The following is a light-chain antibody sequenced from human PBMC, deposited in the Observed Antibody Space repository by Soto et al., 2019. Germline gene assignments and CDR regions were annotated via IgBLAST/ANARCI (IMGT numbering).Light chain of an antibody. CDR2: GAS. CDR3: QQYGSSPLT. CDR1: QSISSH. Sequence: VLTQSPATLSVSPGESATLSCRASQSISSHLAWYQQKPGQAPRLLIYGASSRATGIPDRFSGSGSGTDFTLTISRLEPEDFAVYYCQQYGSSPLTFGQGTKVEIK. J-gene: IGKJ1*01. V-gene: IGKV3-20*01.